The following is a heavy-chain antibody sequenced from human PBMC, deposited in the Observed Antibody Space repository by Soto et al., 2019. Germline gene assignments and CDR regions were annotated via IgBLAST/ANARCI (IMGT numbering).Heavy chain of an antibody. CDR1: GYTLTELS. J-gene: IGHJ6*02. CDR3: ETLRVVSRPYYYYYGMDV. V-gene: IGHV1-24*01. D-gene: IGHD2-15*01. Sequence: GSSVKVSCKVSGYTLTELSRHRVRQAPGKGREWMGGFDPEDGETIYAQKFQGRVTMTEDTSTDTAYMELSSLRSEDTAVYYCETLRVVSRPYYYYYGMDVWGQGTTVTVSS. CDR2: FDPEDGET.